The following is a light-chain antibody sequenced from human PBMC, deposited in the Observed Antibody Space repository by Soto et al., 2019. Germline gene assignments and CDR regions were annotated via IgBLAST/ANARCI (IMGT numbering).Light chain of an antibody. CDR1: QSVSSSY. CDR3: QQYGTSPLT. CDR2: GTS. Sequence: EIVLTQSPGTLSLSPGDRATLSCRASQSVSSSYLAWYQQKPGLAPRLLIYGTSSRATGILDRFSGSGSGTDFTLTIGRLEPEDFAVFYCQQYGTSPLTFGQGTRLEIK. J-gene: IGKJ5*01. V-gene: IGKV3-20*01.